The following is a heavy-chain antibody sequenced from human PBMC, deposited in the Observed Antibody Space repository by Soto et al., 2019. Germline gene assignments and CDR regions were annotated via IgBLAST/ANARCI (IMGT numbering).Heavy chain of an antibody. D-gene: IGHD3-3*01. CDR3: ARIVESDYTIDFDL. CDR1: GGSISSGDYY. Sequence: QVQLQESGPGLVKPSQTLSLTCTVPGGSISSGDYYWSWIRQPPGKGLEWIGYIYYSGRTNYNPSPASRVTISVDTSKNQFSLNLSSVTAADTAVYYCARIVESDYTIDFDLWGRGTLVTVSS. J-gene: IGHJ2*01. V-gene: IGHV4-30-4*01. CDR2: IYYSGRT.